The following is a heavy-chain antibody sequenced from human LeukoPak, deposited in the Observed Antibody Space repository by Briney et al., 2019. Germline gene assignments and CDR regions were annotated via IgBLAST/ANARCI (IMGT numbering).Heavy chain of an antibody. CDR3: ARFFAGNLDY. J-gene: IGHJ4*02. CDR2: IYHSGST. CDR1: GYSISSGYY. D-gene: IGHD1-14*01. V-gene: IGHV4-38-2*02. Sequence: SETLSLTCTVSGYSISSGYYWGWIRQPPGKGLEWIGSIYHSGSTNYNPSLKSRVTISVDTSKNQFSLKVSSVTAADTAVYYCARFFAGNLDYWGRGTLVTVSS.